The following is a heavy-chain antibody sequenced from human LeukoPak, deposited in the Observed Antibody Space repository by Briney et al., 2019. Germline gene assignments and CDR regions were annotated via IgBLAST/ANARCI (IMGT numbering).Heavy chain of an antibody. CDR2: ISSSGSTI. Sequence: GGSLRLSCAASGFTFSDYYMSWIRQAPGRGLEWVSYISSSGSTIYYADSVKGRFTISRDNAKNSLYLQMNSLRAEDTAVYYCARDHPGGVWFGELPYYYYYYYMDVWGKGTTVTISS. CDR3: ARDHPGGVWFGELPYYYYYYYMDV. CDR1: GFTFSDYY. D-gene: IGHD3-10*01. V-gene: IGHV3-11*01. J-gene: IGHJ6*03.